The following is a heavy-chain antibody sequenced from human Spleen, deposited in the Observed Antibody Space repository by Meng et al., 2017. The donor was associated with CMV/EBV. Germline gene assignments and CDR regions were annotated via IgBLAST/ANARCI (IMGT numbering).Heavy chain of an antibody. J-gene: IGHJ4*02. CDR2: IYHSGSA. Sequence: GGSIRSTNWWGWVRQPPGKGLEWIGEIYHSGSANYNPSLKSRVTISVDKSKNQFSLKLSSVTAADTAIYYCARGSESTGWYGAYWGQGTLVTVSS. CDR1: GGSIRSTNW. V-gene: IGHV4-4*02. CDR3: ARGSESTGWYGAY. D-gene: IGHD6-19*01.